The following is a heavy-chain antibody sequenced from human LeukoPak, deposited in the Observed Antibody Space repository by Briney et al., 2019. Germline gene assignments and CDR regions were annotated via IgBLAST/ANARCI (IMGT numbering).Heavy chain of an antibody. CDR3: AREVAGIQRFDY. J-gene: IGHJ4*02. Sequence: PSETLSLTCTVSGGSISSYYWSWIRQPPGKGLEWIGTIYYSGSTKNNPSLNSRVTISVATSKNQFSLMLRFMRAEDAAVYYCAREVAGIQRFDYWGQGTLVTVSS. CDR2: IYYSGST. V-gene: IGHV4-59*01. CDR1: GGSISSYY. D-gene: IGHD5-18*01.